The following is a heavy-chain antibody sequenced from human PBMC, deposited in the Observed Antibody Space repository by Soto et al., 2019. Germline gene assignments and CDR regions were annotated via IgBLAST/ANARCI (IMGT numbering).Heavy chain of an antibody. CDR1: GFTFSSYG. D-gene: IGHD3-3*01. Sequence: QVQLVESGGGVVQPGRSLRLSCAASGFTFSSYGMHWVRQAPGKGLEWVAVISYDGSNKYYADSVKGRFTISRDNSKNTLYLQMNSLRAEDTAVYYCAKEADITIFGVVTGPYYFDYWGQGTLVTVSS. V-gene: IGHV3-30*18. CDR2: ISYDGSNK. J-gene: IGHJ4*02. CDR3: AKEADITIFGVVTGPYYFDY.